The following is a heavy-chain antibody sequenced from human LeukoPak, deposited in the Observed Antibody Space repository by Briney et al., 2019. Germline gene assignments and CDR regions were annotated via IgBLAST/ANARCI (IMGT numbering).Heavy chain of an antibody. CDR1: GFTFSSYA. V-gene: IGHV3-30*04. CDR3: AREMGGYSSSWLYFDY. Sequence: PGGSLRLSCAASGFTFSSYAMHWVRQAPGKGLEWVAVISYDGSNKYYADSVKGRFTISRDNSKNTLYLQMNSLRAEDTAVYYCAREMGGYSSSWLYFDYWGQGTLVTVSS. D-gene: IGHD6-13*01. J-gene: IGHJ4*02. CDR2: ISYDGSNK.